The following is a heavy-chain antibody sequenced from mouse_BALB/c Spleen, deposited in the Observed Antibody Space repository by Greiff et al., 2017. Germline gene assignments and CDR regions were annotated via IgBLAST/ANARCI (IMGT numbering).Heavy chain of an antibody. CDR1: GDSITSGY. D-gene: IGHD1-1*01. CDR3: ARNYGSSYGYAMDY. Sequence: VQLKESGPSLVKPSQTLSLTCSVTGDSITSGYWNWIRKFPGNKLEYMGYISYSGSTYYNPSLKSRISITRDTSKNQYYLQLNSVTTEDTATDYCARNYGSSYGYAMDYWGQGTSVTVSA. CDR2: ISYSGST. V-gene: IGHV3-8*02. J-gene: IGHJ4*01.